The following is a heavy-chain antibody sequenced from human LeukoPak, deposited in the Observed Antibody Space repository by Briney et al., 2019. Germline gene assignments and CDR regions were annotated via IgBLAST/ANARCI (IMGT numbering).Heavy chain of an antibody. V-gene: IGHV3-30*18. CDR3: AKGRYYSHSPGYFQH. CDR1: GFAFNTFA. Sequence: SGRSLRLSCAASGFAFNTFAMHWVRQAPGKGLEWVALISYDGSNEDYADSGKGRFTISRDNSKDTLYLEMNSLRDEDTAVYYCAKGRYYSHSPGYFQHWGQGTLVTVSS. CDR2: ISYDGSNE. J-gene: IGHJ1*01. D-gene: IGHD4-11*01.